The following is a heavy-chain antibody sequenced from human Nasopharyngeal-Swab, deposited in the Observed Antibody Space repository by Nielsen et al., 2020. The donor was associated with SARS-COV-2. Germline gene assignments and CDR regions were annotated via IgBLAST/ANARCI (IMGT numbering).Heavy chain of an antibody. D-gene: IGHD6-19*01. CDR2: INPNSGGT. CDR3: ARGRRIAVAQNWFDL. CDR1: GYTFTGYY. J-gene: IGHJ5*02. V-gene: IGHV1-2*04. Sequence: ASVKVSCKASGYTFTGYYMHWVRQAPGQGLEWMGWINPNSGGTNYAQKFQGWVTMTRDTSISTAYMELSRLRSDDTAVYYCARGRRIAVAQNWFDLWGQGTLVTVSS.